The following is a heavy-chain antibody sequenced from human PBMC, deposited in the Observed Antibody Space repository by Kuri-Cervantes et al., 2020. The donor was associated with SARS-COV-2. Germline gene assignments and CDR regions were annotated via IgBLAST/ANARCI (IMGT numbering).Heavy chain of an antibody. CDR2: ISSSSSYI. V-gene: IGHV3-21*04. J-gene: IGHJ4*02. CDR1: GFTFSSYS. CDR3: AKSRGQWLSFPDYFDY. Sequence: GGSLRLSCAASGFTFSSYSMNWVRQAPGKGLEWVSSISSSSSYIYYADSVKGRFTISRDNAKNSLYLQMNSLRAEDTAVYYCAKSRGQWLSFPDYFDYWGRGTLVTVSS. D-gene: IGHD6-19*01.